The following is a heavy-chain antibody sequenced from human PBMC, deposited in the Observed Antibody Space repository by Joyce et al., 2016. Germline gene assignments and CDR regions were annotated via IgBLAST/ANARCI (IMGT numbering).Heavy chain of an antibody. CDR3: ARSQWLAPLMY. V-gene: IGHV4-34*01. CDR1: GAPFRGFF. J-gene: IGHJ4*02. Sequence: QVQLQQWGAGLLKPSETLSLTCAVSGAPFRGFFWTWVRQPPGKGLEWIGDINNSGVTNYNPSLKTRVTFAVDTSKNQFSLKFTSLSAADTAVYYCARSQWLAPLMYWGQGAPVTVSS. CDR2: INNSGVT. D-gene: IGHD6-19*01.